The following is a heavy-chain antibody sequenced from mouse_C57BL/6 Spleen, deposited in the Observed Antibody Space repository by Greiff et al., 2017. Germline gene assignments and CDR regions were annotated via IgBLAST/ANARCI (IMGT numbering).Heavy chain of an antibody. CDR1: GYTFTDYY. V-gene: IGHV1-26*01. J-gene: IGHJ4*01. D-gene: IGHD2-5*01. CDR2: INPNNGGT. Sequence: EVQLQQSGPELVKPGASVKISCKASGYTFTDYYMNWVKQSHGKSLEWIGDINPNNGGTSYNQKFKGKATLTVDKSSSTAYMELRSLTSEDSAVYYCARCYSNYDAMDYWGQGTSVTVSS. CDR3: ARCYSNYDAMDY.